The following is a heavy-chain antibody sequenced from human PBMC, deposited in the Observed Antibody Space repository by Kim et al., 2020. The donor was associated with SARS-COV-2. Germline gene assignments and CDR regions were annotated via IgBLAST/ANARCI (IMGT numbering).Heavy chain of an antibody. Sequence: GGSLRLSCAASRFMFSNSAMSWVRQAPGKGLEWVSSIFGSGSGTYYADSVKGRFTISRDNSKNTLFLQMNNLRAEDTAVYYCAKNLNITSVTFYWYFDLWGRGTLVTVSS. CDR2: IFGSGSGT. D-gene: IGHD2-2*01. V-gene: IGHV3-23*01. J-gene: IGHJ2*01. CDR3: AKNLNITSVTFYWYFDL. CDR1: RFMFSNSA.